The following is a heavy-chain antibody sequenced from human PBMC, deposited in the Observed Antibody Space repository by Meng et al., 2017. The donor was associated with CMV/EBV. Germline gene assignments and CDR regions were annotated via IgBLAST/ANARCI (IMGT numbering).Heavy chain of an antibody. Sequence: GGPLRLSCAASGFTFSSYAMSWVRQAPGKGLGWVSAISGSGGSTYYADSVKGRFTISRENAKNSLFLQMNSLRAEDTAMYYCARNARGSGYWGQGTLVTVSS. J-gene: IGHJ4*02. V-gene: IGHV3-23*01. CDR3: ARNARGSGY. CDR1: GFTFSSYA. CDR2: ISGSGGST. D-gene: IGHD3-10*01.